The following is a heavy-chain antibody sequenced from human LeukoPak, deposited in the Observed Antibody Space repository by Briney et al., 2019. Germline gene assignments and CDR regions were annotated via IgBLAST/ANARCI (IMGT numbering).Heavy chain of an antibody. J-gene: IGHJ5*02. CDR3: ARSPFVVVTASNWFDP. CDR1: GYTFTGYY. V-gene: IGHV1-3*01. CDR2: INAGNGNT. D-gene: IGHD2-21*02. Sequence: ASVKVSCKASGYTFTGYYMHWVRQAPGQRLEWMGWINAGNGNTKYSQKFQGRVTITRDTSASTAYMELSSLRSEDTAVYYCARSPFVVVTASNWFDPWGQGTLVTVSS.